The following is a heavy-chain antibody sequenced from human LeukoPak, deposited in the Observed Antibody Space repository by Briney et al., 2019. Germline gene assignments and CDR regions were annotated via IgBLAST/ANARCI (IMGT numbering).Heavy chain of an antibody. Sequence: GRSLRLSCAASGFTFSSYGMHWVRQAPGKGLEWVAVISYDGSNKYYADSVKGRFTISRDNSKNTLYLQMNSLRAEDTAVYYCARDPAPYSDEPLHYGMDVWGQGTTVTVSS. CDR3: ARDPAPYSDEPLHYGMDV. CDR2: ISYDGSNK. J-gene: IGHJ6*02. CDR1: GFTFSSYG. V-gene: IGHV3-30*03. D-gene: IGHD3-16*01.